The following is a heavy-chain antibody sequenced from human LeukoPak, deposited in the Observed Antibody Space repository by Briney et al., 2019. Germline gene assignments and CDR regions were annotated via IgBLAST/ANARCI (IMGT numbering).Heavy chain of an antibody. D-gene: IGHD3-10*01. V-gene: IGHV4-59*01. J-gene: IGHJ5*02. Sequence: PSETLSLTCTVSGGSISSYYWSWIRQSPGKGLEWIGYIYYSESTYYKPSLKSRVTISVDTSKNQFSLKLSSVTAADTAVYYCARGGYYGSGNDFRFDPWGKGTLVTVSS. CDR2: IYYSEST. CDR3: ARGGYYGSGNDFRFDP. CDR1: GGSISSYY.